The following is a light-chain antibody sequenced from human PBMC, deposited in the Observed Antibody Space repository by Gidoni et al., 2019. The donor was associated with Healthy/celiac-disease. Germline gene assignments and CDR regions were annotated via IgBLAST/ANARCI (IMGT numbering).Light chain of an antibody. J-gene: IGKJ2*03. CDR1: QSISSW. CDR2: KAS. V-gene: IGKV1-5*03. Sequence: DIQMTQSPSTLSASVGDRVTITCRARQSISSWLAWYQQKPGKAPKLLIYKASSLESGVPSRFSGSGSGTEFTLTISSLQPDDFATYYCQQYNSYSPGFGQGTKLEIK. CDR3: QQYNSYSPG.